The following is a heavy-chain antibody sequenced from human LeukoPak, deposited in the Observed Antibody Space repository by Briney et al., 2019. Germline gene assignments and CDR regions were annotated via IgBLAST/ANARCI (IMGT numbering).Heavy chain of an antibody. CDR3: ARDSDFYDSLTFYGMDV. J-gene: IGHJ6*02. CDR2: IRASSGRT. D-gene: IGHD3-3*01. V-gene: IGHV3-23*01. CDR1: GFSFSNYA. Sequence: GGSLRLSCAASGFSFSNYAMIWVRQAPGKGLEWVSDIRASSGRTYYADSVKGRFTISRDNSKNTLYLQMNSLRADDTALYYCARDSDFYDSLTFYGMDVWGQGTTVIVSS.